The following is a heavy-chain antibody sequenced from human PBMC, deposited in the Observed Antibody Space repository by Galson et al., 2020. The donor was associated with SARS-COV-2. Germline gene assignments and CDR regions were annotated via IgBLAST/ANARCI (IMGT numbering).Heavy chain of an antibody. CDR2: IYPGDSDT. V-gene: IGHV5-51*01. Sequence: HGESLKISCKGSGYSFTSYWIGWVRQMPGKGLEWMGIIYPGDSDTRYSPSFQGQVTISADKSISTAYLQWSSLKASDTAMYYCARHLTPKSGYGLNWFDPWGQGTLVTVSS. D-gene: IGHD3-22*01. CDR1: GYSFTSYW. CDR3: ARHLTPKSGYGLNWFDP. J-gene: IGHJ5*02.